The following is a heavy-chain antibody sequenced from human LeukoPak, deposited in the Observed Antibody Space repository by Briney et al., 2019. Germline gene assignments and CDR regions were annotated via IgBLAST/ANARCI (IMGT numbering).Heavy chain of an antibody. J-gene: IGHJ4*02. CDR2: ISGYNGNT. CDR3: AREYCSTTRCYMADY. CDR1: GYTFTSFG. Sequence: ASVKVSCKAFGYTFTSFGLSWVRQAPGQGLEWMGWISGYNGNTNYAQKLQGRVTMTTDTSTSTAYMELRSLRSDDTAVYYCAREYCSTTRCYMADYWGQGTLVTVSS. D-gene: IGHD2-2*01. V-gene: IGHV1-18*01.